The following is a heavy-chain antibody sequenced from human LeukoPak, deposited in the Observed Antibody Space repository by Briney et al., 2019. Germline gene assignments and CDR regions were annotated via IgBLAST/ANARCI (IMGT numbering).Heavy chain of an antibody. CDR1: GGSISTYY. J-gene: IGHJ3*02. CDR2: IYYSGST. D-gene: IGHD3-22*01. CDR3: AREYCYDSSGYYPPHAFDI. Sequence: SETLSLTCTVSGGSISTYYWSWIRQPPGKALEWIGYIYYSGSTNYNPSLKSRVTISVDTSKKQFSLKLSSVTAADTAVYYCAREYCYDSSGYYPPHAFDIWGQGTMVTVSS. V-gene: IGHV4-59*01.